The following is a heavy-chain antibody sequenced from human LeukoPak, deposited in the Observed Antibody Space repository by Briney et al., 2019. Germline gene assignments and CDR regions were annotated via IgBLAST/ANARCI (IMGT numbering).Heavy chain of an antibody. CDR2: IKQDGSET. CDR1: GFTFSNYW. J-gene: IGHJ5*02. Sequence: PGGSLRLSCAASGFTFSNYWMNWVRQAPGKGLEWVANIKQDGSETYYVDSVKGRFTISRDNAKKSLYLQMNSLRAEDTALYYCAREAEDEYSYGRGWFDPWGQGTLVTVSS. D-gene: IGHD5-18*01. V-gene: IGHV3-7*01. CDR3: AREAEDEYSYGRGWFDP.